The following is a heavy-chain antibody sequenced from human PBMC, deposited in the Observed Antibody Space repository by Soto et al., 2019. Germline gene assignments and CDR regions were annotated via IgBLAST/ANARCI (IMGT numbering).Heavy chain of an antibody. V-gene: IGHV1-69*12. CDR3: ARFYGPYYGMDV. CDR1: GGTFSSYA. CDR2: IIPIFGTA. J-gene: IGHJ6*02. Sequence: QVQLVQSGAEVKKPGSSVKVSCKASGGTFSSYAISWVRQAPGQGLEWMGGIIPIFGTANYAQKFQGRVXIXAXXSTSTAYMELSSLRSEDTAVYYCARFYGPYYGMDVWGQGTTVTVSS. D-gene: IGHD3-16*01.